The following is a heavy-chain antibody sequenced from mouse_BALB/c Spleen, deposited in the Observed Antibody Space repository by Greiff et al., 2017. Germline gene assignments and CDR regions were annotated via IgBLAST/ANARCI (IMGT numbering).Heavy chain of an antibody. V-gene: IGHV5-12-1*01. CDR2: ISSGGGST. D-gene: IGHD1-1*01. CDR3: ARHVDYGSSLDY. Sequence: EVKLMESGGGLVKPGGSLKLSCAASGFAFSSYDMSWVRKTPEKRLEWVAYISSGGGSTYYPDTVKGRFTISRDNAKNTLYLQMSSLKSEDTAMYYCARHVDYGSSLDYWGQGTTLTVSS. J-gene: IGHJ2*01. CDR1: GFAFSSYD.